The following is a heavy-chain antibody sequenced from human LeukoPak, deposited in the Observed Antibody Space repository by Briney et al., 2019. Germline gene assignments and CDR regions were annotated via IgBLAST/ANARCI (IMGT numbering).Heavy chain of an antibody. CDR3: AKDRGMTSGDFDL. J-gene: IGHJ2*01. Sequence: GGSLRLSCAASGFTFSSYGMHWVRQAPGKGLEWVAVIWYGGSNKYYADSVKGRFTISRDNSKNTLYLQMNSLRAEDTAVYYCAKDRGMTSGDFDLWGRGTLVTVSS. CDR2: IWYGGSNK. CDR1: GFTFSSYG. D-gene: IGHD3-10*01. V-gene: IGHV3-30*02.